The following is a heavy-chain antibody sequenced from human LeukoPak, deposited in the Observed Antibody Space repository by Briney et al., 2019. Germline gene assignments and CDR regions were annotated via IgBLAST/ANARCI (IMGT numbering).Heavy chain of an antibody. CDR2: IYWNDDK. CDR3: ARRTKGGPNFDY. J-gene: IGHJ4*02. V-gene: IGHV2-5*01. D-gene: IGHD2-8*01. Sequence: SGPTLVNPTQTLTLTCTFSGFSLSTSGVGVGWIRQPPGKAPEWLAVIYWNDDKYFSPSLNSRLTITKDTSKNQVVLTMTNMDPVDTATYYCARRTKGGPNFDYWGQGTLVTVSS. CDR1: GFSLSTSGVG.